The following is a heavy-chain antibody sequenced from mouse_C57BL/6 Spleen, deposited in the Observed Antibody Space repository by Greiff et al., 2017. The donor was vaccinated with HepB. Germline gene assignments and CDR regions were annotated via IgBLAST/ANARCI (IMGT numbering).Heavy chain of an antibody. D-gene: IGHD5-2*01. Sequence: EVQLQQSGAELVKPAASLKLSCTASGYNIKDIYIHWVKQRPEKGLERIRRTDPANGNTKYDPKFQGKATITADTSSNTAYLQRSSLKSEDTAVYYCRISTINAWGQGTTLTVSS. CDR3: RISTINA. CDR2: TDPANGNT. CDR1: GYNIKDIY. V-gene: IGHV14-3*02. J-gene: IGHJ2*01.